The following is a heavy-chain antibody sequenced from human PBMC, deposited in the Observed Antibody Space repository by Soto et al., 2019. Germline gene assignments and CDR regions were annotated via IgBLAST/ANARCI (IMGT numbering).Heavy chain of an antibody. CDR1: GYTFTNYW. CDR2: IYPGDSDT. CDR3: AASIFYYGMDV. J-gene: IGHJ6*02. V-gene: IGHV5-51*01. Sequence: GESLKISCKGSGYTFTNYWIGWVRQMPGKGPEWMGIIYPGDSDTKCNPSFQGQVTISADKSITTTYLQWSSLRASDTAIYYCAASIFYYGMDVWGQGTTVTVSS.